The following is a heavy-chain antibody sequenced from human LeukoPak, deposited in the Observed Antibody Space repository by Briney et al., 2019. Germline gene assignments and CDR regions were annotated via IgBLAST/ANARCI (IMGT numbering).Heavy chain of an antibody. J-gene: IGHJ6*03. D-gene: IGHD6-6*01. CDR1: GYTFTSYD. Sequence: ASVKVSCKASGYTFTSYDINWVRQATGQGLEWMGWMNPNSGNTGYAQKFQGRVTTTRNTSISTAYMELSSLRSEDTAVYYCARATSIAARRGYYYYYMDVWGKGTTVTVSS. CDR3: ARATSIAARRGYYYYYMDV. V-gene: IGHV1-8*01. CDR2: MNPNSGNT.